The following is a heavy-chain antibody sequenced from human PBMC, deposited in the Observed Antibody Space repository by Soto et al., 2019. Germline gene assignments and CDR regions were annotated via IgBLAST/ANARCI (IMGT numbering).Heavy chain of an antibody. Sequence: QTLSLTWTVATHSITSDCYYCDWLRQRPVKGLEWISNIYDRRTSNYNPSLKSRIIMSLDMSQHPFSLKLTSVTAPDTAVYYSARGWAYYGMDVWGQGTTVTVSS. CDR2: IYDRRTS. CDR1: THSITSDCYY. D-gene: IGHD3-16*01. J-gene: IGHJ6*02. CDR3: ARGWAYYGMDV. V-gene: IGHV4-31*02.